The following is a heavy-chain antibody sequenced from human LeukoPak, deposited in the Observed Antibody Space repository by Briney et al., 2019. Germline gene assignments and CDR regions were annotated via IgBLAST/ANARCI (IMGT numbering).Heavy chain of an antibody. J-gene: IGHJ4*02. V-gene: IGHV1-2*02. D-gene: IGHD4-23*01. CDR1: GYTFTDYY. CDR2: INPNSGDT. CDR3: ARVPDYGGEDLDY. Sequence: ASVKVSCKASGYTFTDYYVHWVRQAPGQGLEWMGCINPNSGDTNYAQKFQGRVTMTKDTSITTAYMELSRLSSDDTAVYYCARVPDYGGEDLDYWGQGTLVTVSS.